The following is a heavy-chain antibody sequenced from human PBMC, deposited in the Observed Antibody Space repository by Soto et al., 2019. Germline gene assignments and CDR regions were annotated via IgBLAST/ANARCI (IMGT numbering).Heavy chain of an antibody. CDR2: ISAYNGNT. J-gene: IGHJ4*02. CDR1: GYTLTIYH. CDR3: SRDSPPPRE. V-gene: IGHV1-18*01. Sequence: QVQLVQSGAEVKKPGASVKVSCKASGYTLTIYHITWVRQAPGQGLERMGWISAYNGNTNSAQKLQGRVTMTTDTTTRTADMEVRSLRSDDTAVYYCSRDSPPPREWGQGTLVTVSS.